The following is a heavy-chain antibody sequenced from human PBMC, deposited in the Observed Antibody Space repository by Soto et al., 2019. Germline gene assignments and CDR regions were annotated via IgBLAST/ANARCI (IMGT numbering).Heavy chain of an antibody. V-gene: IGHV4-31*03. CDR1: VGSVRSGVFY. CDR2: IYHSGTT. D-gene: IGHD6-19*01. J-gene: IGHJ4*02. CDR3: ARVSVAGTSLDY. Sequence: SETLSLTCTVSVGSVRSGVFYWGWIRQHPGKGLECIGFIYHSGTTYYNPSLKSRLTISVDTSKNQFSLNLRSVTAADTAVYYCARVSVAGTSLDYWGQGTPVTVS.